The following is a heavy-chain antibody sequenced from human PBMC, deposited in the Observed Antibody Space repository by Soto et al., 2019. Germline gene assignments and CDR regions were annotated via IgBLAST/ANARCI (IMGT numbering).Heavy chain of an antibody. CDR2: INHSGST. CDR1: GGSFSGYY. Sequence: SETLSLTCAVYGGSFSGYYWSWIRQPPGKGLEWIGEINHSGSTNYNPSLKSRVTISVDTSKNQLSLKLSSVTAADTAVYYCAREKYSSTKNGYWGQGTLVTVSS. J-gene: IGHJ4*02. D-gene: IGHD6-13*01. V-gene: IGHV4-34*01. CDR3: AREKYSSTKNGY.